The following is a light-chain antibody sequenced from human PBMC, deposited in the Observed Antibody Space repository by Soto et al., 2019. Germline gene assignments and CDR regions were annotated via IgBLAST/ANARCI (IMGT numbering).Light chain of an antibody. CDR3: HQSYISPTT. CDR2: AAS. J-gene: IGKJ2*01. V-gene: IGKV1-39*01. CDR1: QSISRN. Sequence: DIHMTQSLSSLASSVGDIVTITCRASQSISRNLNWYQQNPGKAPNLLIYAASALPSGVPSRFSGSGSGTDFTLTISSLQPEDVATYFCHQSYISPTTFGQGTQVVIK.